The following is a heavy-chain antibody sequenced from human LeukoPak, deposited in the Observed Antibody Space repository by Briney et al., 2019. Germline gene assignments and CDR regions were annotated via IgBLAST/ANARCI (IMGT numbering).Heavy chain of an antibody. D-gene: IGHD2-2*01. CDR1: GYTFTSYG. CDR2: ISAYNGNT. Sequence: ASVKVSCKASGYTFTSYGISWVRQAPGQGLEWMGWISAYNGNTNYAQKLQGRVTMTTDTSTSTAYMELRSLRSDDTAVYYCATLGLSTLPAAILTDPWGQGTLVTVSS. V-gene: IGHV1-18*01. CDR3: ATLGLSTLPAAILTDP. J-gene: IGHJ5*02.